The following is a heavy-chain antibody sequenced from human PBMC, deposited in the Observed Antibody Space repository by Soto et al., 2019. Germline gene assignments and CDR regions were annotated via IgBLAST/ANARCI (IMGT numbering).Heavy chain of an antibody. CDR3: ARSARVRDCLSGVCPYYFDY. D-gene: IGHD2-8*01. J-gene: IGHJ4*02. V-gene: IGHV1-18*01. CDR1: GYTFASYP. CDR2: ISAYNGHT. Sequence: QVQLVQSGAEVKKPGASVKVSCEASGYTFASYPISWVRQAPGHGLEWMGLISAYNGHTTYAQNFQDRVTLTTDTSTGTAYMELRSLRSDDTAVYYCARSARVRDCLSGVCPYYFDYWGQGTLVTVSS.